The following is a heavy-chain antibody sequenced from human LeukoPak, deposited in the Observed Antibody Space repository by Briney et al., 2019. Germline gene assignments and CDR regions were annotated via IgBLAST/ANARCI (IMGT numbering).Heavy chain of an antibody. J-gene: IGHJ4*02. CDR2: IYYSGTT. CDR3: ARHLRSFPDC. V-gene: IGHV4-59*08. D-gene: IGHD3-10*01. CDR1: GDPIRSYY. Sequence: PSETLSLTCTFSGDPIRSYYWSWIRQPPGKGLEWLGYIYYSGTTNYNPSLKSRLTMSLDTSKKQLSLRLTSVTAADTAVYYCARHLRSFPDCWGQGTLVTVSS.